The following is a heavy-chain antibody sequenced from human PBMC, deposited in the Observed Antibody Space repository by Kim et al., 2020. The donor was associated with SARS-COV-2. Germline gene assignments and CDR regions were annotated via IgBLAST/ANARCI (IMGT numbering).Heavy chain of an antibody. Sequence: SETLSLTCTVSGGSISSGGYYWSWIRQHPGKGLEWIGYIYYSGSTYYNPSLKSRVTISVDTSKNQFSLKLSSVTAADTAVYYCARETASDAIYYDSSGYYSYWGQGTLVTVSS. CDR3: ARETASDAIYYDSSGYYSY. V-gene: IGHV4-31*03. D-gene: IGHD3-22*01. CDR1: GGSISSGGYY. CDR2: IYYSGST. J-gene: IGHJ4*02.